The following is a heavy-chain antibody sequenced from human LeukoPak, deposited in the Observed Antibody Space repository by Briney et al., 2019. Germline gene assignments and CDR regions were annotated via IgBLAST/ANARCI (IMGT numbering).Heavy chain of an antibody. CDR3: ARGLGFRIAAAGTDWFDP. CDR1: GFTFSDYY. D-gene: IGHD6-13*01. V-gene: IGHV3-11*01. J-gene: IGHJ5*02. CDR2: ISSSGSTI. Sequence: GGSLRLSCAASGFTFSDYYMSWIRQAPGKGPEWVSYISSSGSTIYYADSVKGRFTISRDNAKNSLYLQMNSLRAEDTAVYYCARGLGFRIAAAGTDWFDPWGQGTLVTVSS.